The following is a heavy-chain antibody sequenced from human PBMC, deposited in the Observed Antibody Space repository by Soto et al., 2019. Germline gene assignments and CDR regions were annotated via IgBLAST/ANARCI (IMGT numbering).Heavy chain of an antibody. Sequence: SETLSLPCAVYGGSLSGYYRSWFRQPTGKGVDGIGEINHSGSTNYHPSPKSRVTISVDTSKNHFSLKLSSVTAADSAVYYCARTPIVATSTRYYYGMDVWGQGTTVTVSS. CDR1: GGSLSGYY. CDR2: INHSGST. D-gene: IGHD5-12*01. V-gene: IGHV4-34*01. CDR3: ARTPIVATSTRYYYGMDV. J-gene: IGHJ6*02.